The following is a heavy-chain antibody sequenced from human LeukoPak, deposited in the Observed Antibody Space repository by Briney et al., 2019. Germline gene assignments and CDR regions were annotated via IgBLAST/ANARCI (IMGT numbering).Heavy chain of an antibody. CDR3: ARLPGYCSGGSCYRMDV. D-gene: IGHD2-15*01. Sequence: GESRRISCKGSGYSFTSYWISWVRQMPGKGLEWMGRIDPSDSYANYSPSFQGHVTISADKSIGTAYLQWSSLKASDTAMYYCARLPGYCSGGSCYRMDVWGKGTTVTVSS. V-gene: IGHV5-10-1*01. CDR2: IDPSDSYA. CDR1: GYSFTSYW. J-gene: IGHJ6*04.